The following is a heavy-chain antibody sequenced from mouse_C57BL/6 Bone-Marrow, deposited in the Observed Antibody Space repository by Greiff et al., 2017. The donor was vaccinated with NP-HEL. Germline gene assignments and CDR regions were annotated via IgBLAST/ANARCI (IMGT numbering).Heavy chain of an antibody. J-gene: IGHJ2*01. CDR3: ARRGLYTGDY. CDR1: GYTFTSYW. CDR2: IDPSDSET. V-gene: IGHV1-52*01. Sequence: QVQLQQPRAELVRPGSSVKLSCKASGYTFTSYWMHWVKQRPIQGLEWIGNIDPSDSETHYNQKFKDKATLTVDKSSSTAYMQLSSLTSEDSAVYYCARRGLYTGDYWGQGTTLTVSS. D-gene: IGHD1-3*01.